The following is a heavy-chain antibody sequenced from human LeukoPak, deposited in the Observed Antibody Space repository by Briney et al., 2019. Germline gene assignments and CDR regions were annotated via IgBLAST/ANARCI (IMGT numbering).Heavy chain of an antibody. D-gene: IGHD6-19*01. CDR2: IYYSGST. Sequence: PSDTLYLTCTVSGGSISSSSYYWGWIRQPPGKGLEWIGIIYYSGSTYYNPSLKSRVTISVDTSKNQFSLKLSFVTAADTAVYYCASAPYYIAVAGLFDYWGQGNLVTVSS. J-gene: IGHJ4*02. CDR3: ASAPYYIAVAGLFDY. CDR1: GGSISSSSYY. V-gene: IGHV4-39*01.